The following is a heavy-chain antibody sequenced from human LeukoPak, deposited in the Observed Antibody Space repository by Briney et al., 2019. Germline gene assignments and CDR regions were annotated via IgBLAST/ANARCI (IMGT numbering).Heavy chain of an antibody. Sequence: EASVKVSCKVSGYTLTELSMHWVRQAPGKGLEWMGGFDPEDGETIYAQKFQGRVTMTSDTYIYTAYMELSSLKSGDTAIYYCARDRHDIGGRAGTGLDQWGQGTLVTVSS. D-gene: IGHD6-13*01. CDR1: GYTLTELS. J-gene: IGHJ4*02. V-gene: IGHV1-24*01. CDR2: FDPEDGET. CDR3: ARDRHDIGGRAGTGLDQ.